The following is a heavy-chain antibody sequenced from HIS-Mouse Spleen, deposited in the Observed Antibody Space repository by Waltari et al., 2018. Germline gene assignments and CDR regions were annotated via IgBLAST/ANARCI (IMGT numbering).Heavy chain of an antibody. CDR3: ARAKGAGSWFDP. CDR1: GFTFSSYT. J-gene: IGHJ5*02. D-gene: IGHD6-19*01. Sequence: EVQLVESGGGLVKPGGSLRLSCSASGFTFSSYTMNWVRQAPWKGLGWVSCISRSRSYKYYADSVKGRFTISRDNAKNSLYLQMNSLRAEDTAVYYCARAKGAGSWFDPWGQGTLVTVSS. CDR2: ISRSRSYK. V-gene: IGHV3-21*01.